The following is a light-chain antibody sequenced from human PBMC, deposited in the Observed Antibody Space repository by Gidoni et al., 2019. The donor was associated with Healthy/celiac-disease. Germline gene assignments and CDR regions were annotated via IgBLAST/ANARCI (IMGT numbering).Light chain of an antibody. CDR3: LLYYGGAQLGV. CDR2: ITS. Sequence: QTVVTQEPSLTVSPGGTVTLTCASSTGAVTSGYYPNWFQQKPGQAPGALIYITSNKHSWTPARFSGSLLGGKAALTLSGVQPEDEAEYYCLLYYGGAQLGVFGGGTKLTVL. CDR1: TGAVTSGYY. V-gene: IGLV7-43*01. J-gene: IGLJ3*02.